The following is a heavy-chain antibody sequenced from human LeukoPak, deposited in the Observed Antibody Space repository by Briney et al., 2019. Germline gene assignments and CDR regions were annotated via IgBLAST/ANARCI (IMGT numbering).Heavy chain of an antibody. CDR3: ARAARYCSSTSCRADFDY. Sequence: SETLSLTCTVSGDSITSYYWSWIRQPAGKGLEWIGRIYTTYNPSYNPSLKSRVTMSVETSKNQFSLKLTSVTAADTAVYYCARAARYCSSTSCRADFDYWGQGALVTVSS. J-gene: IGHJ4*02. CDR2: IYTTYNP. CDR1: GDSITSYY. D-gene: IGHD2-2*01. V-gene: IGHV4-4*07.